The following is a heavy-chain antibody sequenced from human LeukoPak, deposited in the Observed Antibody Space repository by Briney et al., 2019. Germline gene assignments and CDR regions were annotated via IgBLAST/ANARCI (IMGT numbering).Heavy chain of an antibody. J-gene: IGHJ5*02. CDR2: VYNRGTT. CDR1: NGSISRYY. CDR3: ARSPGFVDTTSGELFDP. V-gene: IGHV4-59*01. Sequence: PSETLSLTCSVSNGSISRYYWNWIRQPPGKGVEWIGYVYNRGTTSYNPSLESRVTISVDTSRSQFSLNLRSVTAADSAVYYCARSPGFVDTTSGELFDPWGQGALVTVSS. D-gene: IGHD3-10*01.